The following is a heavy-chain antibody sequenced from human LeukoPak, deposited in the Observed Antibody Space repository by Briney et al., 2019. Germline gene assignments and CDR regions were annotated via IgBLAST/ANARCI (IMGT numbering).Heavy chain of an antibody. D-gene: IGHD2-15*01. V-gene: IGHV3-23*01. Sequence: PGGSLRLSCAASGFSVSSNYINWVRQAPGKGLEWVSAISGSGYTTYYADCVKGRFTISRDNSKNTLYLQMNSLRAEDTAVYYCAKGMSGGSFSPFDYWGQGTLVTVSS. CDR3: AKGMSGGSFSPFDY. CDR2: ISGSGYTT. CDR1: GFSVSSNY. J-gene: IGHJ4*02.